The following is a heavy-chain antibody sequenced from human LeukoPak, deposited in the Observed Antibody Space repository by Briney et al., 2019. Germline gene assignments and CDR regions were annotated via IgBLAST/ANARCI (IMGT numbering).Heavy chain of an antibody. CDR1: GGSISSSSYY. J-gene: IGHJ6*03. V-gene: IGHV4-39*07. D-gene: IGHD3-10*02. CDR2: IYYSGST. CDR3: ARDTMYRDGYYYYMDV. Sequence: PSETLSLTCTVSGGSISSSSYYWGWIRQPPGKGLEWIGSIYYSGSTYYNPSLKSRVTISVDKSKNQFSLKLSSVTAADTAVYYCARDTMYRDGYYYYMDVWGKGTTVTVSS.